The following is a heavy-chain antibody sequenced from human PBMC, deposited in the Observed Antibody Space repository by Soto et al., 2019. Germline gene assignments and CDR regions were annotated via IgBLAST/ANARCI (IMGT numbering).Heavy chain of an antibody. CDR2: TYYRSKWYN. CDR3: ARDRSGSGWSNAFDI. J-gene: IGHJ3*02. Sequence: PSETLSLTCAISGDSVFSSTAAWNWIRQSPSRGLEWLGRTYYRSKWYNDYAVSVKSRITINPDTSKHQFSLQLNSVTPEDTAVYYCARDRSGSGWSNAFDIWGHGTMVTVSS. D-gene: IGHD6-19*01. V-gene: IGHV6-1*01. CDR1: GDSVFSSTAA.